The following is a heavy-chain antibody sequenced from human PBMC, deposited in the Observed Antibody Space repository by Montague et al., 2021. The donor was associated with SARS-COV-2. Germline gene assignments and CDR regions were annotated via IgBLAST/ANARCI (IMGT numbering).Heavy chain of an antibody. Sequence: SLRLSCAASGFTFSSHAMSWVHQAPGKGLEWVSAISGSGYSTYYVDSVKGRFTISRDDSKSTLHLLMNSLRAEDTAVYYCVRSFYCSSSSCSGSYYYGMDLWGQGTTVTVSS. CDR1: GFTFSSHA. J-gene: IGHJ6*02. CDR3: VRSFYCSSSSCSGSYYYGMDL. D-gene: IGHD2-2*01. V-gene: IGHV3-23*01. CDR2: ISGSGYST.